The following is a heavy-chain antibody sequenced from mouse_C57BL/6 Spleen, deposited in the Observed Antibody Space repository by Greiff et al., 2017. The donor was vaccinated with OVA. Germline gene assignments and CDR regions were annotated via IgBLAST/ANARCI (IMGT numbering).Heavy chain of an antibody. J-gene: IGHJ1*03. CDR2: IYPGDGDT. CDR3: TSPGSSYGWYFDV. D-gene: IGHD1-1*01. CDR1: GYAFSSSW. V-gene: IGHV1-82*01. Sequence: VQRVESGPELVKPGASVKISCKASGYAFSSSWMNWVKQRPGKGLEWIGRIYPGDGDTNYNGKFKGKATLTADKSSITAYMQLSSLTAEESAVYICTSPGSSYGWYFDVWGTRTTVTVSS.